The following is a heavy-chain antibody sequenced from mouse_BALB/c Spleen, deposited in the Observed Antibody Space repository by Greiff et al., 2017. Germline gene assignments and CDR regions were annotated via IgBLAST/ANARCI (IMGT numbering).Heavy chain of an antibody. D-gene: IGHD2-3*01. Sequence: DVQLVESGGGLVQPGGSLKLSCAASGFTFSSYTMSWVRQTPEKRLEWVAYISNGGGSTYYPDTVKGRFTISRDNAKNTLYLQMSSLKSEDTAMYYCARDDGYYSFAYWGQGTLVTVSA. J-gene: IGHJ3*01. CDR2: ISNGGGST. CDR1: GFTFSSYT. V-gene: IGHV5-12-2*01. CDR3: ARDDGYYSFAY.